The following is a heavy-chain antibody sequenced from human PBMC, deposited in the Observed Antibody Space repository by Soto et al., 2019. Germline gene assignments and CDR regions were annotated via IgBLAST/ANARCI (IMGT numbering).Heavy chain of an antibody. CDR1: GYTYSTYG. CDR3: VRFRLTLTRPRCFHF. J-gene: IGHJ4*02. Sequence: AAVKVSCKASGYTYSTYGISWVRQAPGQGLEWMGWMNTYSGNTDYAQKFQGRVTITTDTSTSTAYMDLRSLSSDDTAVYYCVRFRLTLTRPRCFHFRGQGTLLT. V-gene: IGHV1-18*01. D-gene: IGHD4-17*01. CDR2: MNTYSGNT.